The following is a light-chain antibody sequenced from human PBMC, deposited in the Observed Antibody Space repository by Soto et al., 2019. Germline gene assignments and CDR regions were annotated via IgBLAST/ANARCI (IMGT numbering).Light chain of an antibody. CDR2: DAS. Sequence: EIVMTQSPATLSVSPGETATLSCRASQSISSNLAWYQQKPGQAPRLLIYDASTRATGIPDRFSGSGSGTEFTLTISSLQSEDFAVYYCQQYNKWPPLTFGGGTQVEIK. V-gene: IGKV3-15*01. J-gene: IGKJ4*01. CDR3: QQYNKWPPLT. CDR1: QSISSN.